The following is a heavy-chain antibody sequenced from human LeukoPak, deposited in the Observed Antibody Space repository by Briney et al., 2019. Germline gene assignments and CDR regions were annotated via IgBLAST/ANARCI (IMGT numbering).Heavy chain of an antibody. CDR1: GFTFSSYW. Sequence: GGSLRLSCAASGFTFSSYWMHWVRQAPGKGLVWVSRINSDGRSTSYADSVKGRFTISRDNAKNTLDLQMSSLRAEDTAVYYCARVDCSGGSCYFDYWGQGTLVTVSS. D-gene: IGHD2-15*01. J-gene: IGHJ4*02. CDR2: INSDGRST. CDR3: ARVDCSGGSCYFDY. V-gene: IGHV3-74*01.